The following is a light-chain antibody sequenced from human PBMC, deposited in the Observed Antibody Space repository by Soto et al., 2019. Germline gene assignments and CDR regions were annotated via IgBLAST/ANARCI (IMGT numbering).Light chain of an antibody. J-gene: IGKJ5*01. V-gene: IGKV4-1*01. CDR1: QSVFYSFNEMNH. Sequence: DIVMTQSPDSLTVSLGERATFNCKSSQSVFYSFNEMNHLAWYQQKPGQSPKLLIYCASARESGVPDRFSGSGSGTNFNLTISSLQPEDVAVYYCQRYYNAPPTFGQGTRLEIK. CDR2: CAS. CDR3: QRYYNAPPT.